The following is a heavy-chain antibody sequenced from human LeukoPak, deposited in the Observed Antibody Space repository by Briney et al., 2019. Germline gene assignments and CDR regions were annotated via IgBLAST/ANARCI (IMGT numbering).Heavy chain of an antibody. Sequence: GGSLRLSCAASGFTFSSYAMHWVRQAPGKGLEWVAFIRYDGSNKYYADSVKGRFTISRDNSKNTLYLQMNSLRAEDTAVYYCAKEGPNCSSTSCPYYYYYMDVWGKGTTVTVSS. CDR2: IRYDGSNK. J-gene: IGHJ6*03. CDR1: GFTFSSYA. V-gene: IGHV3-30*02. CDR3: AKEGPNCSSTSCPYYYYYMDV. D-gene: IGHD2-2*01.